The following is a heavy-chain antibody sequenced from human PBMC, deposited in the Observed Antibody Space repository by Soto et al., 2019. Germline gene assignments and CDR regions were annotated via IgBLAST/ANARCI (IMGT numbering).Heavy chain of an antibody. CDR3: AKHFAPAPVSGTGVGYY. D-gene: IGHD6-19*01. CDR1: GFIFSDYA. J-gene: IGHJ4*02. Sequence: EVQLLESGGGLGQPGGSLRLSCAASGFIFSDYAMSWVRQAPGKGLEWVSGISGGGGRTYYADTVKGRFITSRDNSKNIVSLQMTSLTAGDTAIYYCAKHFAPAPVSGTGVGYYWGQGTLVTVSS. V-gene: IGHV3-23*01. CDR2: ISGGGGRT.